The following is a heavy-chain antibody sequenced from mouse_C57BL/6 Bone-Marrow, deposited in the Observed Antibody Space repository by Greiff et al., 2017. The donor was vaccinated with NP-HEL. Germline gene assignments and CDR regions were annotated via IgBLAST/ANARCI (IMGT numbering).Heavy chain of an antibody. Sequence: VQLQQSGPVLVKPGASVKMSCKASGYTFTDYYMNWVKQSHGKSLEWIGVINPYNGGTSYNQKFKGKATLTVDKSSSTAYIELNSLTSEDSAVYYCASSYYSNYPPYYYAMDYWGQGTSVTVSS. J-gene: IGHJ4*01. CDR1: GYTFTDYY. CDR3: ASSYYSNYPPYYYAMDY. CDR2: INPYNGGT. D-gene: IGHD2-5*01. V-gene: IGHV1-19*01.